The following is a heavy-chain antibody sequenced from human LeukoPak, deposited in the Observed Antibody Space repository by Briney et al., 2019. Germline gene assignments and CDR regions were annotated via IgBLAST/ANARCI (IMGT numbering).Heavy chain of an antibody. CDR1: GFTFSTSA. CDR3: AKGKSLPHYYYYGMDV. J-gene: IGHJ6*02. CDR2: IGGSGDTT. Sequence: PGGSLRLSCAASGFTFSTSAMNWVRQSPGKGLEWLSVIGGSGDTTYYADSVRGRFTISRDNFKNTLYLQMNSLTAEDTAIYYCAKGKSLPHYYYYGMDVWGQGATVTASS. V-gene: IGHV3-23*01.